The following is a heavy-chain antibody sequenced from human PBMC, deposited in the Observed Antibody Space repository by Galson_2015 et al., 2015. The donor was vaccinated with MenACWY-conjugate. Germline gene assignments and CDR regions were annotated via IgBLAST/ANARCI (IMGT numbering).Heavy chain of an antibody. CDR3: ARDQGYSYGLAEYFQH. Sequence: SLRLSCAASGFTVSSNYMTWVRQAPGKGLEWVSVLYRGGSTYFADSVKGRFTISRDNSKNTLYVQMHSLRAEDTAVFYCARDQGYSYGLAEYFQHWGQGTLVTVSS. D-gene: IGHD5-18*01. CDR1: GFTVSSNY. CDR2: LYRGGST. V-gene: IGHV3-66*02. J-gene: IGHJ1*01.